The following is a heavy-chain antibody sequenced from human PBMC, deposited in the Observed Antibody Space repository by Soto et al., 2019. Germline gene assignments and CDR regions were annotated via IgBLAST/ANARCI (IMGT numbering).Heavy chain of an antibody. D-gene: IGHD2-2*01. CDR2: IIPIFGTA. CDR1: GGTFSSCA. Sequence: QVQLVQSGAEVKKPGSSVKVSCKASGGTFSSCAISWVRQAPGQGLEWMGGIIPIFGTANYAQKFQGRVTITADRATSTAYMELSSVRSEDTAVYYCARHVPAAGYYYGMDVWGQGTTVTVSS. V-gene: IGHV1-69*14. CDR3: ARHVPAAGYYYGMDV. J-gene: IGHJ6*02.